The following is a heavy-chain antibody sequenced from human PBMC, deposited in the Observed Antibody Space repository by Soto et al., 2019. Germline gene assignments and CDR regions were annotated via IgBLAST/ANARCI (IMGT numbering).Heavy chain of an antibody. Sequence: VQLVESGGGLVQPGGSLRLSCAASGSTFTSYWMTWVRQAPGKGLEWVAKIKQDGSEKYYVDSVKGRFTISRDNGDKSVYLQMNSLRVEDTAVYYCAGSGWAVHCDYLGQGTLVTVSS. J-gene: IGHJ4*02. D-gene: IGHD6-19*01. CDR1: GSTFTSYW. CDR3: AGSGWAVHCDY. CDR2: IKQDGSEK. V-gene: IGHV3-7*01.